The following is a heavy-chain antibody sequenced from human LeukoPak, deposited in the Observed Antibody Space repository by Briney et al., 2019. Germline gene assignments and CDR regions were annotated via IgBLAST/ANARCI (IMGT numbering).Heavy chain of an antibody. V-gene: IGHV3-21*01. J-gene: IGHJ4*02. D-gene: IGHD5-18*01. CDR2: ISSSSSYI. CDR1: GFTFSSYS. CDR3: AREGHQLWSTGNKYYFDY. Sequence: GGPLRLSCAASGFTFSSYSMNWVRQAPGKGLEWVSSISSSSSYIYYADSVKGRFTISRDNAKNSLYLQMNSLRAEDTAVYYCAREGHQLWSTGNKYYFDYWGQGTLVTVSS.